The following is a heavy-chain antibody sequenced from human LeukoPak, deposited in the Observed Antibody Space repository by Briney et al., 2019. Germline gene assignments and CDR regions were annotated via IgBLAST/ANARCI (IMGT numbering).Heavy chain of an antibody. Sequence: SETLSLTCTVSGGSISSSSYYWGWIRQPPGKGLEWIGSIYYSGSTYYNPSLKSRVTISVDTSKNQFSLKLSSVTAADTAVYYCARGAAADHFVTYYYYYMDVWGKGTTVTVSS. J-gene: IGHJ6*03. V-gene: IGHV4-39*07. CDR1: GGSISSSSYY. CDR3: ARGAAADHFVTYYYYYMDV. CDR2: IYYSGST. D-gene: IGHD6-13*01.